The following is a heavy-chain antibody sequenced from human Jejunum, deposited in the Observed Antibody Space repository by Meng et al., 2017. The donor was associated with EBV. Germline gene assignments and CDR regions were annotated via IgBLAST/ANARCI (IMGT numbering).Heavy chain of an antibody. V-gene: IGHV4-34*02. J-gene: IGHJ4*02. CDR2: INHSGST. CDR1: RGSFSGYY. D-gene: IGHD3-16*02. CDR3: ARVAFSYTTRSLDS. Sequence: VQLQQWGAGLLKPSETLSLTCAAYRGSFSGYYWSWIRQHPGKGLEWIGEINHSGSTNYNPSLRSRVTISVETSKNQFSLRLNSVTAADTAVYYCARVAFSYTTRSLDSWGQGTLVTVSS.